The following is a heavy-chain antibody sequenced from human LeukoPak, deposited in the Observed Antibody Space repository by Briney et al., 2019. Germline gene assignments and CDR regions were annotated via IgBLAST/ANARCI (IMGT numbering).Heavy chain of an antibody. J-gene: IGHJ4*02. D-gene: IGHD3-10*01. CDR2: INWNGGST. Sequence: GGSLRLSCAASGFTFSSYAMSWVRQAPGKGLEWVSGINWNGGSTGYADSVKGRFTISRDNAKNSLYLQMNSLRSEDTALYHCARAGYYGSGLYYFDYWGQGTLVTVSS. CDR1: GFTFSSYA. CDR3: ARAGYYGSGLYYFDY. V-gene: IGHV3-20*01.